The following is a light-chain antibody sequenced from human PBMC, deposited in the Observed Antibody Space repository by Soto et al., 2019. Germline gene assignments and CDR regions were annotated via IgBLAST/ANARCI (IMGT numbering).Light chain of an antibody. CDR3: SSYTSTSIV. J-gene: IGLJ1*01. Sequence: QSALTQPASVSGSPGQSITISCTGTSSDVRGYNYVSWYQRYPGKAPKLMIYDVSNRPSGVSNRFSGSKSGNTASLTISGLQAEDEADYHCSSYTSTSIVFGTGTKLTVL. CDR1: SSDVRGYNY. V-gene: IGLV2-14*01. CDR2: DVS.